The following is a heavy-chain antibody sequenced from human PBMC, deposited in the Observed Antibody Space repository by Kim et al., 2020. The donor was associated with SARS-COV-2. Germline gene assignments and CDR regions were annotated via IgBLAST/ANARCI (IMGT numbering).Heavy chain of an antibody. CDR2: IYSGGST. CDR3: ARILASIYYAMDV. J-gene: IGHJ6*02. Sequence: GGSLRLSCAASGFIVSANYMSWVRQAPGKGLEWVSVIYSGGSTYYADSVKGRFTISRDHSKNTLDLQVNSLRAEDTAVYYCARILASIYYAMDVWGQGTTVIVSS. V-gene: IGHV3-53*01. CDR1: GFIVSANY. D-gene: IGHD3-3*01.